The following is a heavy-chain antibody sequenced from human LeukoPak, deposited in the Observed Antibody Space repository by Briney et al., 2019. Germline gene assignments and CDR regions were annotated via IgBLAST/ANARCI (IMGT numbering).Heavy chain of an antibody. CDR3: ARDRKAYCGGDCYSGMVY. Sequence: GASVKVSCKASGGTFSSYAISWVRPAPGQGLEWMGGIIPIFGTANYAQKFQGRVTITADESTSTAYMELSSLKSEDTAVYYCARDRKAYCGGDCYSGMVYWGQGTLVTVSS. V-gene: IGHV1-69*13. CDR2: IIPIFGTA. CDR1: GGTFSSYA. J-gene: IGHJ4*02. D-gene: IGHD2-21*02.